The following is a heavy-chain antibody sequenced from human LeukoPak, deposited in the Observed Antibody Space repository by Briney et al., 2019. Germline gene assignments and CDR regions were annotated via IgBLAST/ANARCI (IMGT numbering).Heavy chain of an antibody. CDR3: AKSGASIAAAY. V-gene: IGHV3-30*02. J-gene: IGHJ4*02. D-gene: IGHD6-13*01. CDR1: GFTFSSYG. Sequence: PGGSLRLSCAASGFTFSSYGMHWVRQAPGKGLEWVAFIRYDGSKKYYADSVKGRFTISRDNSKNTLYLQMNSLRAEDTAVYYCAKSGASIAAAYWGQGTLVTVSS. CDR2: IRYDGSKK.